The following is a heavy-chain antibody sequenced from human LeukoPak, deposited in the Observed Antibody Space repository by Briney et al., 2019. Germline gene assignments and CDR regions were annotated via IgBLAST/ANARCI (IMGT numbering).Heavy chain of an antibody. CDR1: GCTISSGGYS. Sequence: TLSLTCAASGCTISSGGYSWSWMRQPPGKGLVWIGYIYHSGSTYYNPSLKSRVTISVDRSKNQFSLKLSSVTAADTAVYYCARYCSSTSCSSSYYFDYWGQGTLVTVSS. V-gene: IGHV4-30-2*01. J-gene: IGHJ4*02. CDR3: ARYCSSTSCSSSYYFDY. CDR2: IYHSGST. D-gene: IGHD2-2*01.